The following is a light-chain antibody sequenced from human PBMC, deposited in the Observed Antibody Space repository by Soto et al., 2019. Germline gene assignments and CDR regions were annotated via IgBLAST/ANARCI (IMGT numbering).Light chain of an antibody. V-gene: IGKV3D-15*01. CDR3: HQYNEWPRGT. CDR2: SAS. J-gene: IGKJ1*01. Sequence: DILMTQSPATVSVSLGVSFSLPCRAIRSISNNLAWYQQKPGQAPRLLIFSASTRAPGIPARVTGGGSGTQFSLTISSLQPEDFALYYCHQYNEWPRGTFGPGTKVEI. CDR1: RSISNN.